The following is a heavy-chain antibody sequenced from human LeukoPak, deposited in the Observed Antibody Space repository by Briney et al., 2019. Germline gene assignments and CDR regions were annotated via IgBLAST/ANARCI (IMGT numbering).Heavy chain of an antibody. V-gene: IGHV1-69*05. CDR3: ARGGLSSPADYGGNLKSDY. CDR1: GGTFSSYA. D-gene: IGHD4-23*01. CDR2: IIPIFGTA. J-gene: IGHJ4*02. Sequence: SVKVSCKASGGTFSSYAISWVRQAPGQGLEWMGGIIPIFGTANYAQKFQGRVTMTRDTSTSAVYMELSSLRSEDTAVYYCARGGLSSPADYGGNLKSDYWGQGTLVTVSS.